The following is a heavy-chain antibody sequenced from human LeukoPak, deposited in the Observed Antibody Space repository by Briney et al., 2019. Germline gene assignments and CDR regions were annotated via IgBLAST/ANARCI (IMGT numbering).Heavy chain of an antibody. J-gene: IGHJ4*02. CDR1: GDSISTYY. V-gene: IGHV4-59*01. Sequence: AETLSLTCSFSGDSISTYYWSWIRQSPGKGLEWIGHIYSSGNTDYNSSLKSRVTISVDTSKSQFSLRLSSVTATDTAVYYCARLRWQLVGPYFDYWGQGILVTVSS. CDR2: IYSSGNT. D-gene: IGHD1-26*01. CDR3: ARLRWQLVGPYFDY.